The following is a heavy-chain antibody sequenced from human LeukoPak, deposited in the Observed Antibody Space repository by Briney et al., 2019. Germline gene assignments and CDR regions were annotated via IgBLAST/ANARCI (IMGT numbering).Heavy chain of an antibody. CDR3: ARYYDSSGCCYFDY. J-gene: IGHJ4*02. D-gene: IGHD3-22*01. Sequence: GASVKISCKASGYTFTSYGISWVRQAPGQGLEWMGWISVYNGNTNYAQKLQGRVTMTTDTSTSTAYMELRSLRSDDTAVYYCARYYDSSGCCYFDYWGQGTLVTVSS. V-gene: IGHV1-18*01. CDR2: ISVYNGNT. CDR1: GYTFTSYG.